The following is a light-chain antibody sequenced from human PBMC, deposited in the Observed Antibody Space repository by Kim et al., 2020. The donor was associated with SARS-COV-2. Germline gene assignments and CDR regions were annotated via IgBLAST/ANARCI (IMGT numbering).Light chain of an antibody. Sequence: GDRVTITCRASQSITSWLAWYQQKPGKAPKLLIYDASSLESGVPSRFSGSGSGTEFTLTISSLQPDDFATYYCQHYDSYLFTFG. CDR3: QHYDSYLFT. CDR1: QSITSW. V-gene: IGKV1-5*01. CDR2: DAS. J-gene: IGKJ3*01.